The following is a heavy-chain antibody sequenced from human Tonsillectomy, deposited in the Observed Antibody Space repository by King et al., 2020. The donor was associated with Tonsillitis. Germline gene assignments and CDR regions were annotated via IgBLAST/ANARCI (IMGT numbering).Heavy chain of an antibody. Sequence: QLVQSGAEVXKPGESLKXSXXXXGYSFXSXWIXXXXXXPXXGXXXMXXXXXXXXXXXXXPSFQXQVTISADKXXSTAYLQWXXXXAXDTAMFYCARPHTYSGTYKFAFDIWGQGTMVTVSS. CDR3: ARPHTYSGTYKFAFDI. CDR2: XXXXXXXX. CDR1: GYSFXSXW. D-gene: IGHD1-26*01. V-gene: IGHV5-51*01. J-gene: IGHJ3*02.